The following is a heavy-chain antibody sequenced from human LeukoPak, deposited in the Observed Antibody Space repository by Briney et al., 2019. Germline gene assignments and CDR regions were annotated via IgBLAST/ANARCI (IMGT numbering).Heavy chain of an antibody. D-gene: IGHD1-26*01. CDR2: TYVSGNN. Sequence: SGGSLRLSCTVSGIYFSSNYISWVRQAPGKGLEWVSVTYVSGNNYYSDSVKGRFIVSRDNSKNTLYLEMNSLRVEDTGVYYCAREVGAWGQGTLVTVSS. CDR1: GIYFSSNY. CDR3: AREVGA. V-gene: IGHV3-66*01. J-gene: IGHJ5*02.